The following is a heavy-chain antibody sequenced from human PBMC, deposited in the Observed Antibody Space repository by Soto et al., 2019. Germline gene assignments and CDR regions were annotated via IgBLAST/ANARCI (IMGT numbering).Heavy chain of an antibody. CDR2: ISYDGSNK. V-gene: IGHV3-30*04. J-gene: IGHJ3*02. CDR1: GFTFSSYA. D-gene: IGHD7-27*01. Sequence: GGSLRLSCAASGFTFSSYAMHWVRQAPGKGLEWVAVISYDGSNKYYADSVKGRFTISRDNSKNTLYLQMNSLRAEDTAAYYCARSPPRTGDHTRGDAFDIWGQGTMVTVSS. CDR3: ARSPPRTGDHTRGDAFDI.